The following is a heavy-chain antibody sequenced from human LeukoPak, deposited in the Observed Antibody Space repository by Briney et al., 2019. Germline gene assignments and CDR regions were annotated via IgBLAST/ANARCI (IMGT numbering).Heavy chain of an antibody. V-gene: IGHV1-69*01. CDR2: IIPIFGTA. D-gene: IGHD2-2*01. CDR1: GGTFSSYA. CDR3: ARDSGDIVVVPAAMNYYYYYMDV. J-gene: IGHJ6*03. Sequence: SVKVSCKASGGTFSSYAISWVRQAPGQGLEWMGGIIPIFGTANYAQKFQGRVTITADESTSTAYMELSSLRSEDTAVYYCARDSGDIVVVPAAMNYYYYYMDVWGKGTTVTISS.